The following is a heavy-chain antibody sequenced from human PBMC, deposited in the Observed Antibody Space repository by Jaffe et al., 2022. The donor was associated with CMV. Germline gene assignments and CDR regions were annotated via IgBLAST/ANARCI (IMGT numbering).Heavy chain of an antibody. CDR1: GYTFTVYY. V-gene: IGHV1-2*02. Sequence: QVQLVQSETEVKKPGASVKVSCKASGYTFTVYYIHWVRQAPGQGPEWMGWINSNSGETKYAQKFQDRVTMTRDMSISTAYMELDGLTSDDTAIYYCARGKGSSLPVAIQNFYYHYGMDVWGPGTTVTVSS. CDR3: ARGKGSSLPVAIQNFYYHYGMDV. D-gene: IGHD2-2*02. CDR2: INSNSGET. J-gene: IGHJ6*02.